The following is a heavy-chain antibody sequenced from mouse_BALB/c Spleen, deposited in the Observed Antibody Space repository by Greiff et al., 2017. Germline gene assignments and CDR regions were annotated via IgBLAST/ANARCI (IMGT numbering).Heavy chain of an antibody. V-gene: IGHV5-17*02. CDR3: AKLGRGAY. D-gene: IGHD4-1*01. CDR1: GFTFSSFG. J-gene: IGHJ3*01. Sequence: EVKVEESGGGLVQPGGSRKLSCAASGFTFSSFGMHWVRQAPEKGLEWVAYISSGSSTIYYADTVKGRFTISRDNPKNTLFLQMTSLRSEDTAMYYCAKLGRGAYWGQGTLVTVSA. CDR2: ISSGSSTI.